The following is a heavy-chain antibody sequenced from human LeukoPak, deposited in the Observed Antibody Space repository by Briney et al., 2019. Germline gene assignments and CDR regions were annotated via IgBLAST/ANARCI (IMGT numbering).Heavy chain of an antibody. CDR3: ARSVRIYTSGWFHFDS. D-gene: IGHD6-19*01. Sequence: SGGSLRLSCAASGFTFSSHWMHWVRQVPGKGLLWVSRINGDGSTTTYADSVKGRFTISRDNAEDTLYLQMNSLTVEDTAVYYCARSVRIYTSGWFHFDSWGQGTLVTVSS. V-gene: IGHV3-74*01. CDR1: GFTFSSHW. J-gene: IGHJ4*02. CDR2: INGDGSTT.